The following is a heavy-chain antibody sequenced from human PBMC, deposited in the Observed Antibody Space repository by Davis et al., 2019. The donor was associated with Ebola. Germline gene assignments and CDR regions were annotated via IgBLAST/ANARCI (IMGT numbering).Heavy chain of an antibody. CDR1: GGSVSSDVYS. D-gene: IGHD1-26*01. J-gene: IGHJ6*03. V-gene: IGHV4-61*08. CDR2: VYNRETI. CDR3: AALFSGSYLAYVDV. Sequence: PSETLSLTCTVAGGSVSSDVYSWNWIRQSPGKGLEWIGFVYNRETINYNPSLNSRVSISKDTSKNQFSLKLSSVSAADTAVYYCAALFSGSYLAYVDVWGKGTTVTVS.